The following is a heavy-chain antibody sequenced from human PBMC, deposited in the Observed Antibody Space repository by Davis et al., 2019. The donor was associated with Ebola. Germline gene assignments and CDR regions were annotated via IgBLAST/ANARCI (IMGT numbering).Heavy chain of an antibody. J-gene: IGHJ4*02. Sequence: ASVKVSCKSSGYTFTDYYIHWVRQAPGQGLEWMGWINPNSGGTNYAQKFQGRVTMTRDTSISTAYMELSRLRSDDTAVYYCASFMTTVNNLFDYWGQGTLVTVSS. CDR1: GYTFTDYY. CDR2: INPNSGGT. D-gene: IGHD4-17*01. CDR3: ASFMTTVNNLFDY. V-gene: IGHV1-2*02.